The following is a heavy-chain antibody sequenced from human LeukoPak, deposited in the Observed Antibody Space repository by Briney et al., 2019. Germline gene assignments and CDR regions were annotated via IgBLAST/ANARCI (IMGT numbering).Heavy chain of an antibody. CDR3: AREGNNHVKYYFDY. CDR2: INPNSGGT. Sequence: GASVKVSCKASGYTFTGYYMHWVRQAPGQGLEWMGWINPNSGGTNYAQKFQGRVTMTRDTSISTAYMELSRLRSDDTAVYYCAREGNNHVKYYFDYWGQGTLVTVSS. V-gene: IGHV1-2*02. CDR1: GYTFTGYY. D-gene: IGHD1-14*01. J-gene: IGHJ4*02.